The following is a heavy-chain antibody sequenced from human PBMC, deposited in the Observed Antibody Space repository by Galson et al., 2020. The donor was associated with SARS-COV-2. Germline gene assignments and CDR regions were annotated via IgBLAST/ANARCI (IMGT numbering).Heavy chain of an antibody. V-gene: IGHV3-30*04. CDR1: GFTFSSYA. CDR3: AEEGIYSYGAYDY. Sequence: GESLRLSCAASGFTFSSYAMHWVRQAPGKGLEWVACISYDGSNKYYADSVKGRFTISRDNSKNTLYLQMNSLRAEDTAVYYCAEEGIYSYGAYDYWGQGTLVTVSS. J-gene: IGHJ4*02. CDR2: ISYDGSNK. D-gene: IGHD5-18*01.